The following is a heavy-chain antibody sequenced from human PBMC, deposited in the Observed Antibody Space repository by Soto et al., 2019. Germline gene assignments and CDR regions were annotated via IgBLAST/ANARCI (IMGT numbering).Heavy chain of an antibody. Sequence: AGGSLRLSCAASGFTFSSYSMNWVRQASGKGLEWVSYISSSSSTIYYADSVKGRFTISRDNAKNSLYLQMNSLRAEDTAVYYCARGPYDYGDYDFDAFDIWGQGTMVTVSS. CDR2: ISSSSSTI. CDR3: ARGPYDYGDYDFDAFDI. D-gene: IGHD4-17*01. CDR1: GFTFSSYS. V-gene: IGHV3-48*01. J-gene: IGHJ3*02.